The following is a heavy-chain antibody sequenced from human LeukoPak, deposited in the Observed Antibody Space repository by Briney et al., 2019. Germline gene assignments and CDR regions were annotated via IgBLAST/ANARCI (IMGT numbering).Heavy chain of an antibody. CDR1: GFTFRIYA. CDR3: ARDYRRFGESNWFDP. Sequence: PGGSLRLSCATSGFTFRIYAMTWVRQAPGKGLEWVAVIWYDGSNKYYADSVKGRFTISRDNSKNTLYLQMNSLRAEDTAVYYCARDYRRFGESNWFDPWGQGTLVTVSS. CDR2: IWYDGSNK. J-gene: IGHJ5*02. V-gene: IGHV3-33*08. D-gene: IGHD3-10*01.